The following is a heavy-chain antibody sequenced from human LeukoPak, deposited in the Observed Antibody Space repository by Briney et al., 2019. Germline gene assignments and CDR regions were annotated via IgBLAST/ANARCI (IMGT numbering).Heavy chain of an antibody. D-gene: IGHD6-19*01. Sequence: ASVKVSCKASGYTFTGYYMHWVRQAPGQGLEWMGWINPNSGGTNYAQKFQGRVTMTRDTSISTAYMGLSRLRSDDTAVYYCARAVAGTFYYYYGMDVWGQGTTVTVSS. J-gene: IGHJ6*02. CDR2: INPNSGGT. CDR1: GYTFTGYY. V-gene: IGHV1-2*02. CDR3: ARAVAGTFYYYYGMDV.